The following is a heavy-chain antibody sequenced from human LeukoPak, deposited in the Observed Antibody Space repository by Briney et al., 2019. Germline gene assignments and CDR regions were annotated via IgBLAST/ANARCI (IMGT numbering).Heavy chain of an antibody. Sequence: ASVKVSCKVSGYTLTELSMHWVRQAPGKGLEWMGGFDPEDGETIYAQKFQGRVTMTEDTSTDTAYMELSSLRSEDTAVYYCATRYGVAAADFDYWGQGALDTVSS. CDR2: FDPEDGET. V-gene: IGHV1-24*01. CDR1: GYTLTELS. D-gene: IGHD6-13*01. CDR3: ATRYGVAAADFDY. J-gene: IGHJ4*02.